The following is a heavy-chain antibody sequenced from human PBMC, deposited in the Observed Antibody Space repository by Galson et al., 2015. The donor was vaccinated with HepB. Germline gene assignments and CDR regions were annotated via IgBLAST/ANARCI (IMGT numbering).Heavy chain of an antibody. J-gene: IGHJ4*02. Sequence: SVKVSCKASGFAFTTYYFQWVRQAPGRGLDWMGIFNPSGDYTTNAQKFQGRIAMTRDTSTSTVYMELSSLRLEDTAVYYCARDLDWKWDFWGQGTLVTVSS. D-gene: IGHD3-3*01. CDR2: FNPSGDYT. V-gene: IGHV1-46*01. CDR3: ARDLDWKWDF. CDR1: GFAFTTYY.